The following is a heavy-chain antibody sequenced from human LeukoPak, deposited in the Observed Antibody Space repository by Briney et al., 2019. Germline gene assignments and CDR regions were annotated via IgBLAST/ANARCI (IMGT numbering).Heavy chain of an antibody. Sequence: GGSLRLSRAASGFTVSSNYMSWVRQAPGKGLEWVSVIYSGGSTYYADSVKGRFTIPRGNSKNTLYLQMNSLRAEDTAVYYCARSRSTVIVFDYWGQGTLVTVSS. CDR2: IYSGGST. D-gene: IGHD2-21*01. CDR3: ARSRSTVIVFDY. J-gene: IGHJ4*02. V-gene: IGHV3-53*01. CDR1: GFTVSSNY.